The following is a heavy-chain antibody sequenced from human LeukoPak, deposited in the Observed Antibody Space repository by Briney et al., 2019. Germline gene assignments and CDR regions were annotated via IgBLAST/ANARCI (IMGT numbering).Heavy chain of an antibody. J-gene: IGHJ5*02. D-gene: IGHD3-9*01. CDR2: TLNDGTT. Sequence: GGSLRLSCAASGFTVRSNFMSGGPPAPGEGLGGVSVTLNDGTTYYAASVKGRFTMSRDTSKSTLYLQMNSLRAGDTAVYYCTRWLHNVLTGYPFDPWGQGTLVTVSS. CDR3: TRWLHNVLTGYPFDP. CDR1: GFTVRSNF. V-gene: IGHV3-53*01.